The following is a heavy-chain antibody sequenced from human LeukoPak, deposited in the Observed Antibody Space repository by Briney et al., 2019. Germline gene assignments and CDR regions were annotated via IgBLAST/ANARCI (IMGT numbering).Heavy chain of an antibody. J-gene: IGHJ4*02. D-gene: IGHD3-3*01. Sequence: SGGSLRLSCAASGFTFNSYTMSWVRQAPGKGLEWVSAIIGSGDRTYYADSVKGRFTISRDNSKNTLYLQMNSLRAEDTAVYYCAKFHYDFWSGYFTFYFDYWGQGTLVTVSS. CDR3: AKFHYDFWSGYFTFYFDY. V-gene: IGHV3-23*01. CDR1: GFTFNSYT. CDR2: IIGSGDRT.